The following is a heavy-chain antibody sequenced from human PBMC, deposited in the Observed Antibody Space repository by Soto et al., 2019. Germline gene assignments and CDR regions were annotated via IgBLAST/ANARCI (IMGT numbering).Heavy chain of an antibody. Sequence: PSETLSLTCTVSGGSINSDYWSWIRQSPGKGLEWIGYVFFSGSTNYNHSFKSRVTISVDTSKNQIYLRVTSVTAADTAVYYCARGEDAFFYYGLAVWGQGITVTVSS. CDR3: ARGEDAFFYYGLAV. CDR2: VFFSGST. CDR1: GGSINSDY. V-gene: IGHV4-59*01. J-gene: IGHJ6*02.